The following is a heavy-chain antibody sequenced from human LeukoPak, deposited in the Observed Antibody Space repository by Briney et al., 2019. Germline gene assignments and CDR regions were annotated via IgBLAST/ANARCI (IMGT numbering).Heavy chain of an antibody. D-gene: IGHD2-8*02. Sequence: GGSLRLSCEASGFTFSTYAMSWVRQPPGKGLQWFSGISGSDSGTYYTDSVKGRFTISRDNSKNTVYLEIDNLRAEDTAVYNRAKCMSGTGVCLNFDSWGQGILVTVSS. CDR2: ISGSDSGT. V-gene: IGHV3-23*01. CDR1: GFTFSTYA. J-gene: IGHJ4*02. CDR3: AKCMSGTGVCLNFDS.